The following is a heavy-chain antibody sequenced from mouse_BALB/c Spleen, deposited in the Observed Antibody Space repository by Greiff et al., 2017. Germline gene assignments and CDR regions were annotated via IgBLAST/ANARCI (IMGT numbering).Heavy chain of an antibody. V-gene: IGHV1-9*01. CDR1: GYTFSSYW. J-gene: IGHJ4*01. D-gene: IGHD2-10*02. CDR3: ARRGKSGNDVWAMDY. CDR2: ILPGSGST. Sequence: QVQLQQSGAELMKPGASVKISCKATGYTFSSYWIEWVKQRPGHGLEWIGEILPGSGSTNYNEKFKGKATFTADTSSNTAYMQLSNLTSEDSAVYYCARRGKSGNDVWAMDYWGQGTSVTVSS.